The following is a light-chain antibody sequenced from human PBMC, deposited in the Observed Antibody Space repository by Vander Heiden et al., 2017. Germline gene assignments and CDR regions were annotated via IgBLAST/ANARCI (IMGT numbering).Light chain of an antibody. V-gene: IGKV1-39*01. CDR1: QSISRY. J-gene: IGKJ1*01. CDR3: LHTYTAPRT. CDR2: GAS. Sequence: DIQMTKSPSSLSASVGDRVTITCRASQSISRYLNWYQHKPGKAPKLLIYGASSLQTGVPSRFSGSGSGTDFTLTVASLQPEDFATYYCLHTYTAPRTFGQGTKVEIK.